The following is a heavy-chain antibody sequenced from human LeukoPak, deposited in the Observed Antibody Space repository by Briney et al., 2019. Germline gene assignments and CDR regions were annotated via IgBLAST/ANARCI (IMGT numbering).Heavy chain of an antibody. CDR1: GGSISNYY. V-gene: IGHV4-59*01. CDR3: ARTQGVQWELPNWYFDL. CDR2: IYYSGST. Sequence: SETLSLTCTVSGGSISNYYWSWIRQPPGKGLEWIGYIYYSGSTNYNPSLKSRVTISVDTSKNQFSLKLSSVTAADTAVYYCARTQGVQWELPNWYFDLWGRGTLVTVSS. D-gene: IGHD1-26*01. J-gene: IGHJ2*01.